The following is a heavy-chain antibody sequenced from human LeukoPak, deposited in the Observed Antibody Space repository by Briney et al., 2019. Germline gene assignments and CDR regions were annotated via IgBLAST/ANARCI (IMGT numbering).Heavy chain of an antibody. CDR3: AKGQLWSGVAYFDY. J-gene: IGHJ4*02. CDR2: ISASGGNT. Sequence: GGSLRLSCAAPGFTFSTFAMSWVRQAPGKGLEWVSLISASGGNTYYADSMKGRFTISRDNSKNTLCLQMSSLRAEDTAVYYCAKGQLWSGVAYFDYWGQGTLATVSS. CDR1: GFTFSTFA. V-gene: IGHV3-23*01. D-gene: IGHD3-10*01.